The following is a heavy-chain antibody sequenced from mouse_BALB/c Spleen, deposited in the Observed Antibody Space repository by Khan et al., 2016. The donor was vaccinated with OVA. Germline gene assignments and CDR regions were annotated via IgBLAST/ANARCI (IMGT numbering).Heavy chain of an antibody. J-gene: IGHJ3*01. CDR3: ATQGSTYTWFAY. D-gene: IGHD1-1*01. V-gene: IGHV1S136*01. CDR2: IYPFNDDS. Sequence: VQLQQSGPELLKPGASVKMSCKASGYTFTSYVMHWVKQKPGQGLEWIGYIYPFNDDSKYSEKFKGKATLTSDTSSYPAYMELSSLPSEDSAVYYCATQGSTYTWFAYWGQGTLVTVSA. CDR1: GYTFTSYV.